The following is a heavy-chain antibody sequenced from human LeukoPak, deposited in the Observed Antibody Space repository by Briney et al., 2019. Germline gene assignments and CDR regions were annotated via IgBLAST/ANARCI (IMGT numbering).Heavy chain of an antibody. Sequence: PGGSLRLSCAASGFTFSSYEMNWVRQAPGKGLEWVSYISSSGSTIYYADSVKGRFTISRDNAKNSLYLQMNSLRAEDTAVYYCARSWGSYRFHDYWGQGTLVTVSS. CDR2: ISSSGSTI. V-gene: IGHV3-48*03. D-gene: IGHD3-16*02. CDR3: ARSWGSYRFHDY. CDR1: GFTFSSYE. J-gene: IGHJ4*02.